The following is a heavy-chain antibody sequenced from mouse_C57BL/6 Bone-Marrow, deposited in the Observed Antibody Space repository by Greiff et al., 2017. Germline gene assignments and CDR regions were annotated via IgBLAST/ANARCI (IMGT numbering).Heavy chain of an antibody. V-gene: IGHV1-15*01. J-gene: IGHJ3*01. CDR1: GYTFTDYE. CDR3: TGYYGTWFAY. D-gene: IGHD1-2*01. Sequence: VQLQQSGAELVRPGASVTLSCKASGYTFTDYEMHWVKQTPVHGLEWIGAIDPETGGTAYNQKFKGKAILTADKSSSTAYMELRSLTSEDSAVYYCTGYYGTWFAYWCQGTLVTVSA. CDR2: IDPETGGT.